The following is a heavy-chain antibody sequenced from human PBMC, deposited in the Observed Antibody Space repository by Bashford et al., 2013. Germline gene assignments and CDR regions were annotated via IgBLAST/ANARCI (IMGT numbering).Heavy chain of an antibody. CDR3: AREAVAGPHYFDY. CDR2: IYYSGTT. Sequence: SETLSLTCTVSAGSISGYYWTWIRQPPGKGLEWIGSIYYSGTTNYNPSLKSRVTISVDTSKNQFSLKLTSVTAADTAIYYCAREAVAGPHYFDYWGQGTLVTVSS. D-gene: IGHD6-19*01. V-gene: IGHV4-59*01. J-gene: IGHJ4*02. CDR1: AGSISGYY.